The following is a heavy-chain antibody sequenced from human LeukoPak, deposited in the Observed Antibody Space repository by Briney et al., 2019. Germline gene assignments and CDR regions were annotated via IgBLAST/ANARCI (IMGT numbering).Heavy chain of an antibody. V-gene: IGHV3-23*01. J-gene: IGHJ6*02. CDR1: GFTFNGYT. CDR3: AKSPELDYYYYYGMDV. CDR2: ISGSGSST. Sequence: GGSLRLSCAASGFTFNGYTMNWVRQPPGEGLKWVSSISGSGSSTYYADSVKGRFTISRDNSRNTLYLQMNSPRAEDTGVYYCAKSPELDYYYYYGMDVWGQGTTVTVSS. D-gene: IGHD1-1*01.